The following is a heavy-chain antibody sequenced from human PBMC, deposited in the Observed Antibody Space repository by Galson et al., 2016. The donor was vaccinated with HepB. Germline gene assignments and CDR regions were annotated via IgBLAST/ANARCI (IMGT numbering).Heavy chain of an antibody. CDR1: GFSFYAYS. Sequence: LRLSCAASGFSFYAYSVTWVRQAPGKGLEWLAAISADGERTFYADSVKGRFTISRDNSKNTAFLQLSSLRDDDAAVYFCAKGTSGNSGPTLDYWGQGNLVTVSS. V-gene: IGHV3-23*01. J-gene: IGHJ4*02. D-gene: IGHD2/OR15-2a*01. CDR2: ISADGERT. CDR3: AKGTSGNSGPTLDY.